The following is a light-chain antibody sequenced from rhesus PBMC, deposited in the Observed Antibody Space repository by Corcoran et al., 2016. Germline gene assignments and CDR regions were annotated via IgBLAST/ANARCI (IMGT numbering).Light chain of an antibody. J-gene: IGKJ3*01. CDR3: QQYNSAPFT. V-gene: IGKV1-37*01. CDR2: YAS. Sequence: DIQMTQSPSSLSASVGDTVTITCRASQGISSYLAWYKQKTGKAPKPLIYYASNLESGVPSRFSGSGSGTEFSLTISSLQPEDFATYYCQQYNSAPFTFGPGTKLDIK. CDR1: QGISSY.